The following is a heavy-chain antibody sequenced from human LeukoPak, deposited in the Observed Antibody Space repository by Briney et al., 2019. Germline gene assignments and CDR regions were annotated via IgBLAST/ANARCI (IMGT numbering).Heavy chain of an antibody. J-gene: IGHJ2*01. CDR3: ARGYYGLGTDSYWYFDL. V-gene: IGHV3-48*03. CDR1: GFTFSSYE. CDR2: ISSSGSTI. Sequence: GGSLRLSCAASGFTFSSYEMNWVRQAPGKGLEWVSYISSSGSTIYYADSVKGRFTISRDNAKNSLYLQMNSLRAEDTAVYYCARGYYGLGTDSYWYFDLWGRGTLVTVSS. D-gene: IGHD3-10*01.